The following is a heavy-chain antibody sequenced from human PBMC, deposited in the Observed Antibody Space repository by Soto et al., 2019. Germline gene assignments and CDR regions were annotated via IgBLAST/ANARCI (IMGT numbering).Heavy chain of an antibody. J-gene: IGHJ6*02. V-gene: IGHV3-48*03. Sequence: HPGGSLRLSCAASGFTFSSYEMNWVRQAPGKGLEWVSYISSSGSTIYYADSVKGRFTISRDNAKNSLYLQMNSLRAEDTAVYYCARLKSSLYYDILTGPMDVWGQGTTVTVSS. CDR2: ISSSGSTI. D-gene: IGHD3-9*01. CDR1: GFTFSSYE. CDR3: ARLKSSLYYDILTGPMDV.